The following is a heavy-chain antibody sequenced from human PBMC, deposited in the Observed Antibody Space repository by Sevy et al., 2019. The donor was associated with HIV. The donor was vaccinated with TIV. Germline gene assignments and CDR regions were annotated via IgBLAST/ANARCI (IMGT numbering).Heavy chain of an antibody. CDR2: IHNTGST. Sequence: SETLSLTCTVSRGFVRSGNQYWTWIRQPPGKGLDWIGYIHNTGSTNYNPSLKSRVTISRETSKNYFSLNLSSVTAADTAVYYCLVVETDAEDYYEDWGQGTLVTVSS. J-gene: IGHJ4*02. CDR1: RGFVRSGNQY. D-gene: IGHD2-15*01. CDR3: LVVETDAEDYYED. V-gene: IGHV4-61*03.